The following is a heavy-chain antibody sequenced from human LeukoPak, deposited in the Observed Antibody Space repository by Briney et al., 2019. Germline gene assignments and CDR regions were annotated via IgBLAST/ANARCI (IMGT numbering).Heavy chain of an antibody. V-gene: IGHV3-21*01. CDR1: GFTFSSYS. CDR2: ISSSSSYI. CDR3: ASDYSSGWYQVTA. D-gene: IGHD6-19*01. J-gene: IGHJ5*02. Sequence: GGSLRLSCAASGFTFSSYSMNWVRQAPGKGLGWVSSISSSSSYIYYADSVKGRFTISRDNAKNSLYLQMNSLRAEDTAVYYCASDYSSGWYQVTAWGQGTLVTVSS.